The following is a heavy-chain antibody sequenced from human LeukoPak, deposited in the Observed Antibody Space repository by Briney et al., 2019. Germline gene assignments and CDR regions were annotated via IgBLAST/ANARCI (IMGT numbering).Heavy chain of an antibody. CDR1: GGSISSYY. Sequence: PSETLSLTCTVSGGSISSYYWSWIRQPPGKGLEWIGYIYYSGSTNYNPSLKSRVTISVDTSKNQFSLKLSSVTAADTAVYYCATSTSNYYDSLSPFDYWGQGTLVTVSS. CDR2: IYYSGST. J-gene: IGHJ4*02. V-gene: IGHV4-59*01. CDR3: ATSTSNYYDSLSPFDY. D-gene: IGHD3-22*01.